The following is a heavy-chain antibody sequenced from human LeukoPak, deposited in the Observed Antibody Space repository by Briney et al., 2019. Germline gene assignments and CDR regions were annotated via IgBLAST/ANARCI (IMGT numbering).Heavy chain of an antibody. Sequence: GRSLRLSCAASGFTFDDYAMQWVRQAPGKGLEWVSLISGDGGGTFYADSVKGRFTISRDNSRNSLHLQMNGLRTEDTAFYYSGKDLTGVVGASIDWGQGTLVTVSP. D-gene: IGHD1-20*01. CDR1: GFTFDDYA. CDR3: GKDLTGVVGASID. J-gene: IGHJ4*02. CDR2: ISGDGGGT. V-gene: IGHV3-43*02.